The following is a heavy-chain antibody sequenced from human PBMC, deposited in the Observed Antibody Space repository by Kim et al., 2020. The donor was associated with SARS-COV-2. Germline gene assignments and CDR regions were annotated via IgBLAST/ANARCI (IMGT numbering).Heavy chain of an antibody. D-gene: IGHD6-19*01. Sequence: ASVKVSCKASGYTFTSYGISWVRQAPGQGLEWMGWISAYNGNTNYAQKLQGRVTMTTDTSTSTAYMELRSLRSDDTAVYYCARDRSLGVVAGLYYFDYWGQGTLVTVSS. V-gene: IGHV1-18*04. CDR3: ARDRSLGVVAGLYYFDY. CDR2: ISAYNGNT. CDR1: GYTFTSYG. J-gene: IGHJ4*02.